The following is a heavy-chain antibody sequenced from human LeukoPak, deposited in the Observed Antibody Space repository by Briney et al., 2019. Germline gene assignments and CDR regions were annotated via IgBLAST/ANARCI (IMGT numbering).Heavy chain of an antibody. V-gene: IGHV3-30*02. CDR2: IRYDGGNK. CDR1: GFIFSSYG. Sequence: PGGSLRLSCAASGFIFSSYGMHWVRQAPGKGLEWVAFIRYDGGNKYYADSVKGRFIISRDNSKNTLYLQMNSLRAEDTAVYYCTKGQDDMGSLGYWGQGTLVTVSS. D-gene: IGHD1-1*01. J-gene: IGHJ4*02. CDR3: TKGQDDMGSLGY.